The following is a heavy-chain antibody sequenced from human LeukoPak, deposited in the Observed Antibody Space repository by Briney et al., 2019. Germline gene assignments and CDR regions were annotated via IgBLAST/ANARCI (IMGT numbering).Heavy chain of an antibody. V-gene: IGHV4-59*01. J-gene: IGHJ4*02. CDR2: MYFGERT. CDR3: ARIPGDRPDD. CDR1: GASMTSYY. Sequence: SGTLSLTCTVSGASMTSYYWTWIRQPPGKGLEWVGYMYFGERTNYNPSLKGRATISIDTSKKQFSLNLKSVTAADTAVYYCARIPGDRPDDWGQGTLVTVS. D-gene: IGHD7-27*01.